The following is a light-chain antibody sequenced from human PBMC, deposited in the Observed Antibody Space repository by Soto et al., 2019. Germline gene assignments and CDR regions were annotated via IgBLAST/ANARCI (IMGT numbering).Light chain of an antibody. Sequence: QSALTQPASVSRSPGQSITISCTGTSSDVGGYNYVSWYQQHPGKAPKVMIYDVSNRPSGVSNRFSGSKSGNTASLTISGLQAEDEADYYCSSYTSSSTQVFGGGTKLTVL. CDR1: SSDVGGYNY. J-gene: IGLJ2*01. CDR3: SSYTSSSTQV. CDR2: DVS. V-gene: IGLV2-14*03.